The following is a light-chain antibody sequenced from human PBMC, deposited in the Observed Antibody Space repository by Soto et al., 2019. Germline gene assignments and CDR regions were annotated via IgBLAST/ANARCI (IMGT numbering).Light chain of an antibody. CDR3: KQSYSTPIT. Sequence: DIQMTQSPSSPSASVGDRVTITCRASQSISSYLNWYQQKPGKAPKLLIYAASSLQSGVQSRFSGSGSGTDFTLTISSLQPEDFATYYCKQSYSTPITFGQGTRLEIK. CDR2: AAS. CDR1: QSISSY. J-gene: IGKJ5*01. V-gene: IGKV1-39*01.